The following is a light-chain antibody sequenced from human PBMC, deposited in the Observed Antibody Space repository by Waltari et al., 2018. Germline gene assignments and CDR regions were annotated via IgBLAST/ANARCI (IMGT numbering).Light chain of an antibody. J-gene: IGLJ2*01. V-gene: IGLV2-11*01. CDR3: CLYADSFTAL. CDR2: DIT. Sequence: QSALTQPRSVSGSPGQSVSIACTETSNDVGGYYYVSWYQQHPGKAPSLILYDITKRPSGVPDRFSGSKSRNTASLTIYGLQAEDEADYSCCLYADSFTALFGGGPKLTVL. CDR1: SNDVGGYYY.